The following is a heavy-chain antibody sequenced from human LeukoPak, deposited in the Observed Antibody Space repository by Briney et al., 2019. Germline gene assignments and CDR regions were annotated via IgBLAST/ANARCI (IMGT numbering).Heavy chain of an antibody. J-gene: IGHJ4*02. V-gene: IGHV3-48*03. CDR3: ARVNYYDGSGARRSYYFDF. Sequence: GGSQRLSCVASGFTFSSYEMNWVRQAPGKGLEWVSYIGKSGITIYYADSVKGRFIISTDNAKSSLYLQMNSLRAEDTAVYYCARVNYYDGSGARRSYYFDFWGQGTLVSVSS. CDR2: IGKSGITI. CDR1: GFTFSSYE. D-gene: IGHD3-22*01.